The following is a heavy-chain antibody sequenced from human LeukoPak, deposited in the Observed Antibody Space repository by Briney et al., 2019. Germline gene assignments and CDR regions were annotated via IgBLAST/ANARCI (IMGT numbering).Heavy chain of an antibody. CDR1: GFTFSSYA. CDR2: ISYSGDTT. CDR3: AKLTSELWLIDY. D-gene: IGHD6-19*01. Sequence: GGSLRLSCAASGFTFSSYAMSWVRQAPGKGLEWVSGISYSGDTTYYPDSVKGRFTISRDNSKNTLYLQMNSLRAEDTAIYYCAKLTSELWLIDYWGQGTLVTVSS. J-gene: IGHJ4*02. V-gene: IGHV3-23*01.